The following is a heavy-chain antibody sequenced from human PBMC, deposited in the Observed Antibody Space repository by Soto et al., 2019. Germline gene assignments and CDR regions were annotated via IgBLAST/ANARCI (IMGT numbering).Heavy chain of an antibody. D-gene: IGHD6-13*01. J-gene: IGHJ4*02. CDR1: GFTFSASD. Sequence: GGSLRLSCAASGFTFSASDIHWVRQASGKGLEWVGHIRTKTNSYATEYAASVRGRFTISRDDSKNTAFLQMASLKTEDTAVYYCAKYSSSWYGPYYFDYWGQGT. V-gene: IGHV3-73*01. CDR2: IRTKTNSYAT. CDR3: AKYSSSWYGPYYFDY.